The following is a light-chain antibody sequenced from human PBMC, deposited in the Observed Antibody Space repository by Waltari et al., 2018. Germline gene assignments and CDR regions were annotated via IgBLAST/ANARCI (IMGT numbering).Light chain of an antibody. V-gene: IGKV3-15*01. J-gene: IGKJ5*01. CDR2: SAS. Sequence: TVMTQAPATLSVFPGERATLSCRASQYVSTNLAWYQQKPGQSPRLLIYSASARATGVPARFGGSGSGTQFTLTINSVQSEDVALYYCQQYNNWPPITFGQGHECRLN. CDR3: QQYNNWPPIT. CDR1: QYVSTN.